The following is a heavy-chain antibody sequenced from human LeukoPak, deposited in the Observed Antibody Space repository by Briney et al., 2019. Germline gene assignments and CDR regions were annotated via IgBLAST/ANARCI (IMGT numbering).Heavy chain of an antibody. V-gene: IGHV1-2*02. CDR2: INPHSGGT. D-gene: IGHD6-19*01. J-gene: IGHJ6*03. CDR3: ARPVAGYYYDMDV. Sequence: ASVKVSCKASGYTFTGYYMHWVRQAPGQGLECMGWINPHSGGTNYAQKFQGRVTMTSDTWGGTAYMELSRLTADDTAVYYCARPVAGYYYDMDVWGKRDHGHRLL. CDR1: GYTFTGYY.